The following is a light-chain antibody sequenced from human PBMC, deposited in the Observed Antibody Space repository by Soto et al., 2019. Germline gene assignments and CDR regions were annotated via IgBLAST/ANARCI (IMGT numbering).Light chain of an antibody. Sequence: QSVLTQPTSVSGSPGQSITISCTGTSSDVGSYNLVSWYQQHPDKAPKLIIYEATKRPSGVSNRFSASKSGNTASLTISGLQAEDEADYYCCSYAGTIVPYVFGTGTQLTVL. CDR3: CSYAGTIVPYV. J-gene: IGLJ1*01. CDR1: SSDVGSYNL. V-gene: IGLV2-23*01. CDR2: EAT.